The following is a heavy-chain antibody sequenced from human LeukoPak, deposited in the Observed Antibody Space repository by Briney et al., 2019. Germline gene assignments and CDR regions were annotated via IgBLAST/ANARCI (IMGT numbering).Heavy chain of an antibody. CDR3: ARDLISGPATHDS. J-gene: IGHJ4*02. V-gene: IGHV3-66*01. Sequence: HPRGSLRLSCAASGFTVTNNDMNWVRQAPGKGLEWVSVITSGGSTYFADSVKGRFTVSRDNSKNTLSLQMNSLRVEDTAVYYCARDLISGPATHDSWGQGALVTVSS. CDR2: ITSGGST. CDR1: GFTVTNND. D-gene: IGHD2-15*01.